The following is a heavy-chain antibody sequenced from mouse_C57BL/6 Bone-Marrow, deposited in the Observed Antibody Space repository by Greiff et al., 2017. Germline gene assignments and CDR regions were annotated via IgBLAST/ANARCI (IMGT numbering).Heavy chain of an antibody. CDR1: GYTFTDYY. J-gene: IGHJ2*01. CDR2: INPNNGGT. CDR3: ARRAFITTVVVDY. V-gene: IGHV1-26*01. Sequence: VQLQQSGPELVKPGASVKISCKASGYTFTDYYMNWVKQSHGKSLEWIGDINPNNGGTSYNQKFKGKATLTVDKSSSTAYMELRSLTSEDSAVYYCARRAFITTVVVDYWGQSTTLTVSS. D-gene: IGHD1-1*01.